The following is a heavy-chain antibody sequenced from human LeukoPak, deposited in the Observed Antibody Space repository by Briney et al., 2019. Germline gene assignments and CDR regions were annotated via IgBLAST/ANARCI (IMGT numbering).Heavy chain of an antibody. D-gene: IGHD6-13*01. J-gene: IGHJ4*02. CDR2: ITSTSYAI. Sequence: PGGSLRLSCAASGFAFSTYSMNWVRQAPGKGPEWLSYITSTSYAIYYGDSVKGRFTISRDNAKNSLYLQMNSLRAEDTAVYYCARVAPGHDVGRGYFDYWGQGTLVTVSS. CDR3: ARVAPGHDVGRGYFDY. CDR1: GFAFSTYS. V-gene: IGHV3-48*01.